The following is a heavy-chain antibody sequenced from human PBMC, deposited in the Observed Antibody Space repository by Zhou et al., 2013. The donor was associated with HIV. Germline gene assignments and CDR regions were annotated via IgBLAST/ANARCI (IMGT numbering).Heavy chain of an antibody. CDR3: ARRYPIAARPGDAFDI. Sequence: QVQLVQSGAEVKKPGSSVKVSCKASGGTFSSYAISWVRQAPGQGLEWMGRIIPILGIANYAQKFQGRVTITADKSTSTAYMELSSLRSEDTAVYYCARRYPIAARPGDAFDIWGQGTMVTVSS. CDR2: IIPILGIA. D-gene: IGHD6-6*01. J-gene: IGHJ3*02. CDR1: GGTFSSYA. V-gene: IGHV1-69*04.